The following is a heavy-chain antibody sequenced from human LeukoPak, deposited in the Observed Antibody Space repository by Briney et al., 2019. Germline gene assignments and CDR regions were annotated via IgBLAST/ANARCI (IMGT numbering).Heavy chain of an antibody. J-gene: IGHJ4*02. V-gene: IGHV3-23*01. CDR3: AKWGDYDVLTGYYVSDY. D-gene: IGHD3-9*01. CDR2: ITGSGGNT. Sequence: GRSLRLSCAASGFTFSNYAMSWVRQAPGKGLEWVSAITGSGGNTYYADSVKGRFTISRDNSKNTLYLQMNSLRAEDTAVYYCAKWGDYDVLTGYYVSDYWGQGTLVTVS. CDR1: GFTFSNYA.